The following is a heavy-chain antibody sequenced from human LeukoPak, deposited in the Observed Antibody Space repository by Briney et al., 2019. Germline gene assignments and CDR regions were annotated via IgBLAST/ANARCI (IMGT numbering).Heavy chain of an antibody. J-gene: IGHJ3*02. CDR2: LSGSSGST. CDR1: GFTFSTYA. CDR3: AKGTNAFDI. V-gene: IGHV3-23*01. Sequence: PGGSLRLSCAASGFTFSTYAMSWVRQAPGKGLEWVSTLSGSSGSTYYADSVKGRFAISRDNSKGTLYLQMNSLRAEDTAVYYCAKGTNAFDIWGQGTMVTVSS.